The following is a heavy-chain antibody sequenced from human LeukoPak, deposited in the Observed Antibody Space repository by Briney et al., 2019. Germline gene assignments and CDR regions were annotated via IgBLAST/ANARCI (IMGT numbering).Heavy chain of an antibody. CDR1: GYTFTGYY. CDR3: AGVYSGWEFYYYYYGMDV. D-gene: IGHD6-19*01. Sequence: ASVKVSCKASGYTFTGYYMHWVRQAPGQGLEWMGWINPNSGGTNYAQKFQGRVTMTRDTSISTAYMELSRLRSDDTAVYYCAGVYSGWEFYYYYYGMDVWGQGTTVTVSS. V-gene: IGHV1-2*02. CDR2: INPNSGGT. J-gene: IGHJ6*02.